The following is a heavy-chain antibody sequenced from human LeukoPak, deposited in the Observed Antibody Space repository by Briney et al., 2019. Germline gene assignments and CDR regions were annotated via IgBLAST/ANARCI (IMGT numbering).Heavy chain of an antibody. J-gene: IGHJ4*02. CDR1: GFTFDDYA. CDR3: AKEGERGYDYCFDY. CDR2: ISWNSGSI. D-gene: IGHD5-12*01. Sequence: HTGGSLRLSCAASGFTFDDYAMHWVRQAPGKGLEWVSGISWNSGSIGYADSVKGRFTISRDNAKNSLYLQMNSLRAEDTALYYCAKEGERGYDYCFDYWGQGTLVTVS. V-gene: IGHV3-9*01.